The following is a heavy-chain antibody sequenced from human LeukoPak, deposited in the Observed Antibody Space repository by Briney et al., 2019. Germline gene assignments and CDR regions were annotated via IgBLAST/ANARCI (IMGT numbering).Heavy chain of an antibody. V-gene: IGHV4-30-4*01. CDR1: GGSISSGDYY. D-gene: IGHD3-10*01. CDR2: IYYSGST. J-gene: IGHJ4*02. Sequence: SQTLSLTCTVCGGSISSGDYYWSWIRQPPGKGLEWIGYIYYSGSTYYNPSLKSRVTISVDTSKNQFSLKLSSVTAADTAVYYCARELSRMVRGVMGYWGQGTLVTVSS. CDR3: ARELSRMVRGVMGY.